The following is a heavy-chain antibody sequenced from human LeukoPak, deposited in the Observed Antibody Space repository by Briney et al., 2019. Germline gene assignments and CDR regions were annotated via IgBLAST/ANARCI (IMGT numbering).Heavy chain of an antibody. J-gene: IGHJ4*02. CDR3: ARMGAIAGASANPDH. CDR1: GGSISGYF. Sequence: SETLSLTCTVSGGSISGYFWNWIRQPPGKGLEWIGYIYYSGTTDYSPSLKSRVTMSVDTSKNQFSLNLNSVTAADTAVYYCARMGAIAGASANPDHWGQGTLVTVSS. CDR2: IYYSGTT. D-gene: IGHD6-13*01. V-gene: IGHV4-59*01.